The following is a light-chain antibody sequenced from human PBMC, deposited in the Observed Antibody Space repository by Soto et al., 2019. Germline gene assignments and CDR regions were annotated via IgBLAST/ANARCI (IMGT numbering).Light chain of an antibody. J-gene: IGKJ2*01. Sequence: EVVLTQSPGTLSLSPGGRATLSCRASQSVRNTYFAWYQQKLGQAPRLLLYGASSRATGIPDRFSGSGSGTDFTLTISRLEPEDFAVYYCQQYGSSPDTFGQGTKLEIK. V-gene: IGKV3-20*01. CDR3: QQYGSSPDT. CDR1: QSVRNTY. CDR2: GAS.